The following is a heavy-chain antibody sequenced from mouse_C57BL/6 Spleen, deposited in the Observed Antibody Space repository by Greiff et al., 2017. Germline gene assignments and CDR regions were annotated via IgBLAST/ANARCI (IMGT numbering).Heavy chain of an antibody. V-gene: IGHV1-15*01. CDR3: TRPYGSSYGGFAY. D-gene: IGHD1-1*01. CDR2: IDPETGGT. J-gene: IGHJ3*01. CDR1: GYTFTDYE. Sequence: QVQLKESGAELVRPGASVTLSCKASGYTFTDYEMHWVKQTPVHGLEWIGAIDPETGGTAYNQKFKGKAILTADKSSSTAYMELRSLTSEDSAGYYCTRPYGSSYGGFAYWGQGTLVTVSA.